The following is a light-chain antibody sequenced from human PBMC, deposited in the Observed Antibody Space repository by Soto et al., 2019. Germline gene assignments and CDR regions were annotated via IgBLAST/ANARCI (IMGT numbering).Light chain of an antibody. V-gene: IGKV1-5*01. CDR2: DAS. J-gene: IGKJ1*01. CDR1: QSISIW. Sequence: DIQMTQSPSTLSASVGDRVTITCRASQSISIWLAWYQQKPGKAPKLLIYDASSLESGVPSRFSGSGSGTEFTLTISSLQPDDFATYYCQQYNTYEWTFGQGTKVEIK. CDR3: QQYNTYEWT.